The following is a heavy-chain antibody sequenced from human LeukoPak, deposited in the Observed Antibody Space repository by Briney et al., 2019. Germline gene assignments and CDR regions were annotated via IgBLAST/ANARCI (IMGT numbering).Heavy chain of an antibody. CDR3: ARTPSIAAAGIFDN. Sequence: SETLSLTCGVSGVSMRSYYWSWLRQSPGKGLEWIGFIFYTGSPNYSPSLKSRVTISVDTSKNQFSLRLSSVTAADTAVYYCARTPSIAAAGIFDNWGQGTLVTVSS. D-gene: IGHD6-13*01. CDR2: IFYTGSP. CDR1: GVSMRSYY. J-gene: IGHJ4*02. V-gene: IGHV4-59*12.